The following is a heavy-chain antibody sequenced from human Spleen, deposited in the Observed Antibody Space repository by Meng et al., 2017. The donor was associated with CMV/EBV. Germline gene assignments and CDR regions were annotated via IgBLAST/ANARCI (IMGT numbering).Heavy chain of an antibody. Sequence: GGSLRLSCSTSGFTFHSHGMHWVRQAPGKGLEWLAFIRYDASKDFYADSIMGRFTVSRDNSEDTLYLQMNSLRPDDTAMYYCAKDGARVRELIDFWGQGTLVTVSS. CDR3: AKDGARVRELIDF. J-gene: IGHJ4*02. CDR2: IRYDASKD. D-gene: IGHD1-7*01. V-gene: IGHV3-30*02. CDR1: GFTFHSHG.